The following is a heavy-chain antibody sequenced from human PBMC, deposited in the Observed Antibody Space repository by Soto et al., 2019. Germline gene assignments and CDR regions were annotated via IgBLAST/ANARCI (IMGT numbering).Heavy chain of an antibody. CDR2: IKQDGSEK. J-gene: IGHJ3*02. D-gene: IGHD6-19*01. CDR1: GFTFSSYW. Sequence: EVQLVESGGGLVQPGGSLRLSCAASGFTFSSYWMSWVRQAPGKGLEWVAEIKQDGSEKYYVDSVKGRFTISRDNAKNSLYLQMNSLRAEDTAVYYSARDRLAVAGTGAGWAFDICGQGTMVTVSS. V-gene: IGHV3-7*01. CDR3: ARDRLAVAGTGAGWAFDI.